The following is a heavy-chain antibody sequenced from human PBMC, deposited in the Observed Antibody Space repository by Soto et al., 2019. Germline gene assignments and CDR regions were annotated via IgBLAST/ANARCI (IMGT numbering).Heavy chain of an antibody. D-gene: IGHD5-12*01. CDR1: GGTFSSYT. J-gene: IGHJ4*02. CDR3: ARDPSDGVATLTGFDY. CDR2: IIPILGIA. V-gene: IGHV1-69*04. Sequence: ASVKVSCKASGGTFSSYTISWVRQAPGQGLEWMGRIIPILGIANYAQKFQGRVTITADKSTSTAYMELSSLGSEDTAGYYCARDPSDGVATLTGFDYWGQGTLVTVSS.